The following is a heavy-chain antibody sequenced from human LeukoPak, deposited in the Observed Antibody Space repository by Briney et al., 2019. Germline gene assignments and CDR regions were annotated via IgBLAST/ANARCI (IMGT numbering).Heavy chain of an antibody. D-gene: IGHD3-22*01. V-gene: IGHV4-31*03. J-gene: IGHJ4*02. Sequence: SQTLSLTCTVSGGSISSGGYYWSWIRQRPGKGLEWIGYIYYSGSTYYNPSLKSRVTISVDTSKNQFSLKLSSVTAADTAVYYCARVNYDSSGYYFDYWGQGTLVTVSS. CDR2: IYYSGST. CDR1: GGSISSGGYY. CDR3: ARVNYDSSGYYFDY.